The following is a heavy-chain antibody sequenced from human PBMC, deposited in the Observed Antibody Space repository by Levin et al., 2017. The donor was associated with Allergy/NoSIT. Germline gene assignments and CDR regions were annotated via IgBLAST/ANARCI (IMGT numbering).Heavy chain of an antibody. CDR1: GFTFSTYG. Sequence: LSLTCAASGFTFSTYGMSWVRQAPGRGLEWLSYISSSASSIYYADSVKGRFTISRDNAKNSLHLQMNSLRVEDTAVYYCTRGVGTTGMTSYFWGQGTLVTVS. D-gene: IGHD1-1*01. V-gene: IGHV3-48*01. CDR2: ISSSASSI. CDR3: TRGVGTTGMTSYF. J-gene: IGHJ4*02.